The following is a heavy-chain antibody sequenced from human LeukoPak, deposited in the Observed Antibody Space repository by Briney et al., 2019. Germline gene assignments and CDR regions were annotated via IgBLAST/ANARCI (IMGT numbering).Heavy chain of an antibody. Sequence: GGSLRLSCEASGFTFSSYWMSWVRQAPGKGLEWVSVISGSGGTTYYADSVKGRFTLSRDNSKNTLSLQMNSLRAEDTAVYYCAKSIGGVVVVAADYWGQGTLVTVSS. J-gene: IGHJ4*02. V-gene: IGHV3-23*01. CDR1: GFTFSSYW. D-gene: IGHD2-15*01. CDR3: AKSIGGVVVVAADY. CDR2: ISGSGGTT.